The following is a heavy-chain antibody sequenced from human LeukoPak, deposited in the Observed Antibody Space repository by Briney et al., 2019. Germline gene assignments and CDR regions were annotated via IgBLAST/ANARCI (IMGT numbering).Heavy chain of an antibody. Sequence: SETLSLTCTVSGGSISSSSYYWGWIRQPPGKGLEWIGSIYYSGSTYYNPSLKSRVTISVDTSKNQFSLKLSSVTAADTAVYYCASQNAAYYYRTRADFDYWGQGTLVTVSS. D-gene: IGHD3-22*01. CDR1: GGSISSSSYY. CDR3: ASQNAAYYYRTRADFDY. CDR2: IYYSGST. J-gene: IGHJ4*02. V-gene: IGHV4-39*01.